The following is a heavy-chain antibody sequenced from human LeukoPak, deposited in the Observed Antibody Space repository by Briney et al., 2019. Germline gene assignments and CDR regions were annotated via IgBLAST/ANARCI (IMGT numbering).Heavy chain of an antibody. V-gene: IGHV3-23*01. Sequence: HPGGSLRLSCAASGFTFSSYAMSWVRQAPGKGLEWVSAISGSGGSTYYADSVKGRFTISRDNSKNTLYLQMNSLRAEDTAVYYCAKDHYYDSSGPFDYWGQGTLVTVSS. CDR2: ISGSGGST. CDR1: GFTFSSYA. J-gene: IGHJ4*02. D-gene: IGHD3-22*01. CDR3: AKDHYYDSSGPFDY.